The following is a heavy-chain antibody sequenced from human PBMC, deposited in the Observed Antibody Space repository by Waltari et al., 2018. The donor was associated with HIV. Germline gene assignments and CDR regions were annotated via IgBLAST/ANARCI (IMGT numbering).Heavy chain of an antibody. J-gene: IGHJ3*01. CDR1: GSSLESLD. Sequence: VQMVESGGNLVEAGGPLRISCVAPGSSLESLDLPWGRRSGGGTLEWVSAIGADGDTYFSASVKGRFTVSRDNGKNALNLHMSGLMSDDTATYYCARERQYSSARGEAFAVWGQGTVVIVSS. CDR2: IGADGDT. D-gene: IGHD1-26*01. CDR3: ARERQYSSARGEAFAV. V-gene: IGHV3-13*01.